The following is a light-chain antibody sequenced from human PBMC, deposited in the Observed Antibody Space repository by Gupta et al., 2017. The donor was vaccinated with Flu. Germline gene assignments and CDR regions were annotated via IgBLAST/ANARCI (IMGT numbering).Light chain of an antibody. V-gene: IGLV2-14*01. J-gene: IGLJ2*01. CDR1: SGDVGGNKY. CDR3: SSYTRTSTLVL. CDR2: EVS. Sequence: ITISCTETSGDVGGNKYVSWYQQHPGQAPKLMIYEVSNRPSGVSNRFSGSKFGNTASLSISGLQAEDEAEYYCSSYTRTSTLVLFGGGTKLTVL.